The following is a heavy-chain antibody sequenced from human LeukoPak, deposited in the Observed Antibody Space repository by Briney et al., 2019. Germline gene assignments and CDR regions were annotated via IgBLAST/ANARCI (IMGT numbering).Heavy chain of an antibody. Sequence: GGALRISFAAPGFTFSSYWMHWGRPTPGKGLVWVSPINSDGSSTSYADSVKGRFTISRDNAKNTLYLQMNSLRAEDTAVYYCARDLCSSSWYWAFDIWGQGTMVTVSS. V-gene: IGHV3-74*01. D-gene: IGHD6-13*01. CDR2: INSDGSST. CDR1: GFTFSSYW. CDR3: ARDLCSSSWYWAFDI. J-gene: IGHJ3*02.